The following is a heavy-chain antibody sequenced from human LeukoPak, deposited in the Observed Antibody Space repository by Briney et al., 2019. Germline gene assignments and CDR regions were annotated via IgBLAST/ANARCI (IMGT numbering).Heavy chain of an antibody. CDR3: ARDHSSDWYSLVVTSENFQH. J-gene: IGHJ1*01. CDR2: ISSSGSTI. V-gene: IGHV3-48*02. Sequence: GGSLRLSCAASGFTFSSYSMNWVRQAPGKGLEWVSYISSSGSTIYYAASVKGRFTISRDNAKNSLYLQMNSLRDEDTAMYYCARDHSSDWYSLVVTSENFQHWGQGTLVTVSS. CDR1: GFTFSSYS. D-gene: IGHD6-19*01.